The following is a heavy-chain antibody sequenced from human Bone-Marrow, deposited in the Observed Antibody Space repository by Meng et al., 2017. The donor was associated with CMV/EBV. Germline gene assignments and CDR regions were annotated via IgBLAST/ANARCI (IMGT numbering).Heavy chain of an antibody. CDR3: AREDSGYDLDY. J-gene: IGHJ4*02. V-gene: IGHV1-69*04. D-gene: IGHD5-12*01. Sequence: SVKVSCKASGGTFSSYTISWVRQAPGQGLEWMGRIIPILGIANYAQKFQGRVTITADKPTRTAYMELSSLRADDTAVYYCAREDSGYDLDYWGQGTLVTVYS. CDR2: IIPILGIA. CDR1: GGTFSSYT.